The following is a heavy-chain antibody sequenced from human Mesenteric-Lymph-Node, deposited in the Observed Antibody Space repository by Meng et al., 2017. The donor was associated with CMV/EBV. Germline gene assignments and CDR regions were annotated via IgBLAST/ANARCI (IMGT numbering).Heavy chain of an antibody. CDR3: AKDGGGSYYAYYFDY. Sequence: GSLRLSCAASGFTFSSYGIHWVRQSPGKGLEWVAFIRYDGSDEDYADSVKGRFTISRDNSKNTLYLQMNSLRADDTAVYYCAKDGGGSYYAYYFDYWGQGTLVTVSS. D-gene: IGHD1-26*01. J-gene: IGHJ4*02. V-gene: IGHV3-30*02. CDR1: GFTFSSYG. CDR2: IRYDGSDE.